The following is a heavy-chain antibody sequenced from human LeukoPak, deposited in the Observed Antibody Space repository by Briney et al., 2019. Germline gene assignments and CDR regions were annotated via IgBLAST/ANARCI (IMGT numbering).Heavy chain of an antibody. Sequence: SETLSLTCTVSGDSVTNDFFWGWVRQPPGKELEWIGSFCLGRDTYYRPSLKSRVTISVDTSKNQFSLNLNSVTAADTAVYYCARWASISREPGGFFGHWGQGTLVTVSS. V-gene: IGHV4-38-2*02. CDR1: GDSVTNDFF. CDR2: FCLGRDT. CDR3: ARWASISREPGGFFGH. J-gene: IGHJ4*02. D-gene: IGHD1-14*01.